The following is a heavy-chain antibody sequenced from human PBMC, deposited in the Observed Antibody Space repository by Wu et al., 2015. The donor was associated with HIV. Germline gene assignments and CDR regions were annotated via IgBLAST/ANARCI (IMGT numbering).Heavy chain of an antibody. Sequence: QVQLVQSGAELKKPGASVRLSCKTSGYSFTSYGINWVRQAPGQGLEWMGWINAFNGNTDYAQNVQDRVTLTTDTSTTTAYMELRSLTSDDTAMYYCARGIGYSGTYYFGXYYQYWGQGTLVHRLL. CDR3: ARGIGYSGTYYFGXYYQY. CDR2: INAFNGNT. V-gene: IGHV1-18*01. CDR1: GYSFTSYG. J-gene: IGHJ1*01. D-gene: IGHD1-26*01.